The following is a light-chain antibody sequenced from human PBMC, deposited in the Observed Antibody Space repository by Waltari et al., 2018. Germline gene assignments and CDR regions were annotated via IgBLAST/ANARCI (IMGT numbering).Light chain of an antibody. CDR3: MQATVKPWT. CDR2: KIS. J-gene: IGKJ1*01. CDR1: QSLVHSDGNTY. Sequence: DVVMTQTPLSSPVTLGQPASISCESSQSLVHSDGNTYISWLHQRQGQAPRLLMYKISNRLSGVPERFSGSGAGTHFTLRISRVEADDVGVYYCMQATVKPWTFGQGTKVEVK. V-gene: IGKV2-24*01.